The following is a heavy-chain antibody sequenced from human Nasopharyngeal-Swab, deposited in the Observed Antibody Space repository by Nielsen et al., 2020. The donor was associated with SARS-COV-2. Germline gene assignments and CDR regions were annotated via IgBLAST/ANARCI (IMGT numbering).Heavy chain of an antibody. V-gene: IGHV4-39*01. Sequence: WSRQPPGKGLEWIGTIHYSGNRFYNPSLRSRLSISVDTSKNQFSLQLSSVTAADTAVYYCAKQRGDTAMVFDFWGQGTLVTVSS. CDR2: IHYSGNR. J-gene: IGHJ4*02. D-gene: IGHD5-18*01. CDR3: AKQRGDTAMVFDF.